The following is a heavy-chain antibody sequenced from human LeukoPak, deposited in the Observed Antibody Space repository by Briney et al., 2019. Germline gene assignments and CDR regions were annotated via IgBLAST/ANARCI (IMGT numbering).Heavy chain of an antibody. D-gene: IGHD2-2*02. CDR2: IYYSGST. CDR3: GRNGAYTLDY. V-gene: IGHV4-39*01. J-gene: IGHJ4*02. Sequence: PSETLSLTCTVSGGSISSSSYYWGWIRQPPGKGLEWIGSIYYSGSTYYNPSLKSRVTISVDTSKNQFSLKLSSVTAADTAVYYCGRNGAYTLDYWGQGTLVTVSS. CDR1: GGSISSSSYY.